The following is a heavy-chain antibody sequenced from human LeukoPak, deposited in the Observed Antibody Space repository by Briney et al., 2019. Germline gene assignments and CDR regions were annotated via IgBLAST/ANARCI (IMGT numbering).Heavy chain of an antibody. J-gene: IGHJ3*02. CDR2: IYYRGST. D-gene: IGHD2-21*02. CDR1: GGSISSGGYS. V-gene: IGHV4-30-2*03. Sequence: SETLSLTCAVSGGSISSGGYSWSWIRQPPGKGLDWIGSIYYRGSTYYNPSLKSRVTISVDTSKNQFSLKLSSVTAADTAVYYCARRAYCGDDCRSDAFDIWGQGTMVTVSS. CDR3: ARRAYCGDDCRSDAFDI.